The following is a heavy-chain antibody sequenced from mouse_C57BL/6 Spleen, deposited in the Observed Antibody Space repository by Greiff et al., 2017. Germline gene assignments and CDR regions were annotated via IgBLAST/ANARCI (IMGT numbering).Heavy chain of an antibody. CDR1: GYTFTSYW. CDR3: ARTGDGSSFFDY. CDR2: IDPSDSET. J-gene: IGHJ2*01. D-gene: IGHD1-1*01. Sequence: QVQLQQPGAELVRPGSSVKLSCKASGYTFTSYWMHWVKQRPIQGLEWIGNIDPSDSETHYNQKFKDKATLTVDKSSSTAYMQLSSLTSEDSAVYYCARTGDGSSFFDYWGQGTTRTVSS. V-gene: IGHV1-52*01.